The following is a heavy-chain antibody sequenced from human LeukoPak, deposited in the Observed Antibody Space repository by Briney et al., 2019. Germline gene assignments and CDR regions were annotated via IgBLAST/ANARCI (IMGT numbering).Heavy chain of an antibody. CDR1: GYSFTTYW. CDR3: ARRRGGYDRSGYFYYFDY. Sequence: GESLKISCKGSGYSFTTYWIGWVRQMTGKGLEWMGIIYPGDSDTRYSPSFQGQVTISADKSITTAYMQWSSLKASDTAMYYCARRRGGYDRSGYFYYFDYWGQGTLVTVSS. V-gene: IGHV5-51*01. D-gene: IGHD3-22*01. CDR2: IYPGDSDT. J-gene: IGHJ4*02.